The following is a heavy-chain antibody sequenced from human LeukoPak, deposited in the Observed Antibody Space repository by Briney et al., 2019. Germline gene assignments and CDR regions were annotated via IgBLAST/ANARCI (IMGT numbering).Heavy chain of an antibody. CDR2: IYPGDSDI. Sequence: GESLKISCKGSGYSFTSYWIGWVRQMPGKGLGWRGIIYPGDSDIRYSPSFQGPVTISADKSIRTPYLQWSSLKASDTAMYYCARRYSIQVYYFDYWGQGTLVTVSS. CDR1: GYSFTSYW. V-gene: IGHV5-51*01. D-gene: IGHD6-13*01. CDR3: ARRYSIQVYYFDY. J-gene: IGHJ4*02.